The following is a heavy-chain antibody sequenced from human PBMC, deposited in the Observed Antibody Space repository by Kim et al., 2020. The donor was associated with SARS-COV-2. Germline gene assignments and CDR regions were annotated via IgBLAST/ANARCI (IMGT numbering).Heavy chain of an antibody. CDR3: TRDEDFWSGYYRYYYYGMDV. V-gene: IGHV3-49*03. D-gene: IGHD3-3*01. CDR2: IRSKAYGGTT. Sequence: GGSLRLSCTASGFTFGDYAMSWFRQAPGKGLEWVGFIRSKAYGGTTEYAASVKGRFTISRDDSKSIAYLQMNSLKTEDTAVYYCTRDEDFWSGYYRYYYYGMDVWGQGTTVTVSS. CDR1: GFTFGDYA. J-gene: IGHJ6*02.